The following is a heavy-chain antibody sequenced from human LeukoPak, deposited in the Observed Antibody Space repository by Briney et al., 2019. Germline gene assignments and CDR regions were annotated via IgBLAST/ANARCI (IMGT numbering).Heavy chain of an antibody. D-gene: IGHD6-6*01. CDR3: ARDMRADIAAPSYYYYGMDV. J-gene: IGHJ6*02. CDR1: GYTLTELS. V-gene: IGHV1-24*01. Sequence: AASVKVSCKVSGYTLTELSMHWVRQAPGKGLEWMGGFDPEDGETIYAQKFQGRVTMTEDTSTDTAYMELSSLRSEDTAVYYCARDMRADIAAPSYYYYGMDVWGQGTTVTVSS. CDR2: FDPEDGET.